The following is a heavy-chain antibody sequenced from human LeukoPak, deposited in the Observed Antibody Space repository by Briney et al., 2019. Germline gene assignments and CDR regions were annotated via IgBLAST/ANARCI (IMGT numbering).Heavy chain of an antibody. V-gene: IGHV4-39*01. J-gene: IGHJ4*02. Sequence: SESLSLTCTVSGGSISSTTYYWGWIRQPPGKGLEWIGNIYYSGSTEYNPSLKSRVTISVDTSKNQFSLNLSSVTAADTAVYYCARHEGTSGWPFDYWGPGNPGHRLL. CDR2: IYYSGST. CDR3: ARHEGTSGWPFDY. D-gene: IGHD6-19*01. CDR1: GGSISSTTYY.